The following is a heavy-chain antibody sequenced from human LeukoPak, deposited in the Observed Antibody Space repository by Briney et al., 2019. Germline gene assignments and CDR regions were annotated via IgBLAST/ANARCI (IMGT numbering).Heavy chain of an antibody. CDR3: ARADEGLDH. Sequence: ASVKVSCKTSGYPFFAYYIHWVRQAPGQGLEWMGWINPNSGATNSAQNFQGRVTMTRDTSISTVYMEVSSLKSDDTAMYYCARADEGLDHWGQGTLVTVSS. CDR1: GYPFFAYY. CDR2: INPNSGAT. J-gene: IGHJ4*02. V-gene: IGHV1-2*02.